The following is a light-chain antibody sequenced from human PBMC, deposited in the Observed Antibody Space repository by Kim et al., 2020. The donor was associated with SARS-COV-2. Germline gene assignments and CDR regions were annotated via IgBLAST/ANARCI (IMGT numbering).Light chain of an antibody. CDR1: QSISNW. J-gene: IGKJ2*01. CDR2: KAS. CDR3: QQYSSYSA. Sequence: QSESVGDRVTITCRASQSISNWLAWYQQKPGKAPKLLIYKASTLESGVPLRFSGSGSGTEFTLTISSLQPDDFATYYCQQYSSYSAFGQGTKLEI. V-gene: IGKV1-5*03.